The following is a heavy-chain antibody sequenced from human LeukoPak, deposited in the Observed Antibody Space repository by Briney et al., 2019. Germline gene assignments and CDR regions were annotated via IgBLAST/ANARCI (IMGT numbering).Heavy chain of an antibody. CDR2: ISSSSSTI. V-gene: IGHV3-48*01. Sequence: GGSLRLSCAASGFTFSSHSMSWVRQAPGKGLEWVSYISSSSSTIYYADSVKGRFTISRDNAKNSLYLQMNSLRAEDTAVYYCARGAYYYEDWGQGTLVTVSS. CDR3: ARGAYYYED. CDR1: GFTFSSHS. J-gene: IGHJ4*02. D-gene: IGHD3-22*01.